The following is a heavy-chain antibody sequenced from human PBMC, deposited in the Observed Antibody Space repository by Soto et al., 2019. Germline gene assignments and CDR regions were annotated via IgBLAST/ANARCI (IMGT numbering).Heavy chain of an antibody. CDR2: IYYSGST. CDR3: ASQKPVNPGFGEWGHNWFDP. Sequence: QVQLQESGPGLVKPSQTLSLTCTVSGGSISSGGYYWSWIRQHPGKGLEWIGYIYYSGSTYYNPSLKSRVTISVDTSKNQFSLKLSSVTAADTAVYYCASQKPVNPGFGEWGHNWFDPWGQGTLVTVSS. J-gene: IGHJ5*02. D-gene: IGHD3-10*01. V-gene: IGHV4-31*03. CDR1: GGSISSGGYY.